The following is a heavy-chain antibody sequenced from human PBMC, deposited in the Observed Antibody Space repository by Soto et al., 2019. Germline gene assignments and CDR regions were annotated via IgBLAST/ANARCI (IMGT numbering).Heavy chain of an antibody. CDR3: AGVSGPPHLGLLSYCGMDV. CDR1: GYTFTSYG. Sequence: QVQLVQSGAEVKKPGASVKVSCKASGYTFTSYGISWVRQAPGQGLEWMGWISAYNGNTNYAQKLQGRVTMTTDTSTSTAYMELRSLRSDDTAVYYCAGVSGPPHLGLLSYCGMDVWGQGTTVTVSS. V-gene: IGHV1-18*01. J-gene: IGHJ6*02. D-gene: IGHD2-21*02. CDR2: ISAYNGNT.